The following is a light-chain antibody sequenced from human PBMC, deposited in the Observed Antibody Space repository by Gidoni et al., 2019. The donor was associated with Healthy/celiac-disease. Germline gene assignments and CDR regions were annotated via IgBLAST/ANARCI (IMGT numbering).Light chain of an antibody. J-gene: IGKJ2*01. Sequence: IPMTQSPSTLSASVGDRVTITCRASQSISSWLAWYQKKPGKAPKLLIYDASSLESGVPPRFSGSGSGTEFTLTISSLQPDDFATYYCQQYNSYLYTFGQGTKLEIK. CDR1: QSISSW. V-gene: IGKV1-5*01. CDR2: DAS. CDR3: QQYNSYLYT.